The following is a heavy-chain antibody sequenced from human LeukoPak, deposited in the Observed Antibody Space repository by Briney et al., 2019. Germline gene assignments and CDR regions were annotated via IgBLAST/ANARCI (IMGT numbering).Heavy chain of an antibody. CDR2: MNPNSGNT. D-gene: IGHD3-3*01. V-gene: IGHV1-8*02. J-gene: IGHJ6*02. Sequence: ASVTVSCKASGYTFTSYGISWVRQAPGQGLEWMGWMNPNSGNTGYAQKFQGRVTMTRNTSISTAYMELSSLRSEDTAVYYCARGAGVRFLEWLPRVTNYYYGMDVWGQGTTVTVSS. CDR3: ARGAGVRFLEWLPRVTNYYYGMDV. CDR1: GYTFTSYG.